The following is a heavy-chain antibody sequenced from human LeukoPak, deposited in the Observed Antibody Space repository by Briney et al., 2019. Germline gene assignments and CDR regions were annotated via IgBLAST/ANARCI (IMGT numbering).Heavy chain of an antibody. CDR3: ARAGPTYCGGDCYPSNGDFDY. D-gene: IGHD2-21*02. CDR2: INPSGGST. CDR1: GYTFTSYY. Sequence: ASVKVSCKASGYTFTSYYMHWVRQAPGQGLEWMGIINPSGGSTSYAQKFQGRVTMTRDMSTSTVYMELSSLRSEDTAVYYCARAGPTYCGGDCYPSNGDFDYWGQGTLVTVSS. V-gene: IGHV1-46*01. J-gene: IGHJ4*02.